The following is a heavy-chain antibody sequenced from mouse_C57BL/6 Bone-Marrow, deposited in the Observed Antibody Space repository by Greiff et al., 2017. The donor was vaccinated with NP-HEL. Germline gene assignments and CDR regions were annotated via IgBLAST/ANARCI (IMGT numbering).Heavy chain of an antibody. Sequence: QVQLQQPGAELVRPGTSVKLSCKASGYTFTSYWMPWVKQRPGQGLEWIGVIDPSDSYTNYNQKFKGKATLTVDTSSSTAYMQLSSLTSEDSAVYYGARVSTMVKWFAYWGQGTLVTVSA. J-gene: IGHJ3*01. CDR2: IDPSDSYT. V-gene: IGHV1-59*01. CDR3: ARVSTMVKWFAY. D-gene: IGHD2-2*01. CDR1: GYTFTSYW.